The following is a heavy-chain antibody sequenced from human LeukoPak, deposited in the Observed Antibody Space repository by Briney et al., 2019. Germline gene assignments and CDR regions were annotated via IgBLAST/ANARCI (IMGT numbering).Heavy chain of an antibody. J-gene: IGHJ4*02. CDR2: IRSKAYGGTT. CDR1: GFTFGDYA. CDR3: TRAVGSSAYYYSY. V-gene: IGHV3-49*04. D-gene: IGHD3-22*01. Sequence: PGGSLRLSCTASGFTFGDYAMSWVRQAPGKGLEWVGFIRSKAYGGTTENAASVKGRFTISRDDSKSIAYLQMDSLKTEDTAVYYCTRAVGSSAYYYSYWGQGTLVTVSS.